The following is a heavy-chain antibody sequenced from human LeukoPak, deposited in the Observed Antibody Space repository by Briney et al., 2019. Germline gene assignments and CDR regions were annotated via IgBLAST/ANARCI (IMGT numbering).Heavy chain of an antibody. J-gene: IGHJ6*04. CDR2: IYHSWST. D-gene: IGHD3-10*01. CDR1: GGSISSGCYS. CDR3: ARGGGMVRGVIDYYYYYGMDV. V-gene: IGHV4-30-2*01. Sequence: PSETLSLTCAVSGGSISSGCYSWSWIRQPPGKGLEWVGYIYHSWSTYYNPSLKSRVTISIDRSKNQFSLKLSSVTAADTAVYYCARGGGMVRGVIDYYYYYGMDVWGKGTTVTVSS.